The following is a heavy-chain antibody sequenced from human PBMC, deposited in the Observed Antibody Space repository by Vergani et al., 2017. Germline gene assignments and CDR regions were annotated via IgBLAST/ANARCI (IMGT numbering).Heavy chain of an antibody. CDR3: ARHLPSSWPNPDYAFDI. CDR1: GGSISSYY. Sequence: QVQLQESGPGLVKPSETLSLTCTVSGGSISSYYWSWIRQPPGKGLEWIGYIYYSGSTNYNPSLKSRVTISVDTSKNQFSLNLSSVTAADTAVYYCARHLPSSWPNPDYAFDIWGQGRMVTVS. D-gene: IGHD6-13*01. CDR2: IYYSGST. J-gene: IGHJ3*02. V-gene: IGHV4-59*01.